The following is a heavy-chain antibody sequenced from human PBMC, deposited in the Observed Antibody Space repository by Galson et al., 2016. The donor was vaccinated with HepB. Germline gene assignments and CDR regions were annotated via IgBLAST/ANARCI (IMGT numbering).Heavy chain of an antibody. CDR1: GFTFSSYA. V-gene: IGHV3-33*01. J-gene: IGHJ3*01. D-gene: IGHD1-26*01. CDR2: IWYDGSNK. Sequence: SLRLSCAASGFTFSSYAMHWVRQAPGKGLEWVAVIWYDGSNKYYADSVKGRFTISRDNSKNTVYLQMNSLRAEDTAVYYCASPSGRFSVHTFDLWGQGTMVTVSS. CDR3: ASPSGRFSVHTFDL.